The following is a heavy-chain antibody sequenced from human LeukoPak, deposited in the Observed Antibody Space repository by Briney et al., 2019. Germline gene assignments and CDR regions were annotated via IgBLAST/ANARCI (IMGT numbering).Heavy chain of an antibody. Sequence: PGGSLRLSCAAPGFTFSSYAMSWVRQAPGKGLEWVSAISGSGGSTYYADSVKGRFTISRDNTKNTLYLQMNSLRAEDTAVYYCESGEGSSSTSCFDYWGQGTLVTVSS. D-gene: IGHD2-2*01. J-gene: IGHJ4*02. CDR2: ISGSGGST. V-gene: IGHV3-23*01. CDR3: ESGEGSSSTSCFDY. CDR1: GFTFSSYA.